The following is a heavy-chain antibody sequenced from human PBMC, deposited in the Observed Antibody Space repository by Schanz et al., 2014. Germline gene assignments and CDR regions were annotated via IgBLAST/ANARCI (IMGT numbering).Heavy chain of an antibody. D-gene: IGHD3-9*01. J-gene: IGHJ4*02. CDR2: IGYDGSEK. Sequence: QVQLVESGGGVVQPGRSLRLSCATSGLNFDYYGMNWVRLAPGKGLEWVANIGYDGSEKYYVDSVKGRFTISRDNSKDTLYLQMSGLTPEDTAVYYCARDAADFLAGYYLDTWGQGTLXVVSS. CDR3: ARDAADFLAGYYLDT. V-gene: IGHV3-33*01. CDR1: GLNFDYYG.